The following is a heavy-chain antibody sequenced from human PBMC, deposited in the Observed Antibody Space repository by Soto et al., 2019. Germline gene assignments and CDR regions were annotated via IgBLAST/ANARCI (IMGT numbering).Heavy chain of an antibody. CDR1: GYTFTSYY. D-gene: IGHD3-9*01. V-gene: IGHV1-46*01. CDR3: ARYRARTSQGYYNSCY. J-gene: IGHJ4*02. CDR2: INPSGGST. Sequence: ASVKVSCKASGYTFTSYYMHWVRQAPGQGLEWMGIINPSGGSTSYAQKFQGRVTMTRDTSTSTVYMELSSLRSEDTAVYYCARYRARTSQGYYNSCYWGQGSLVTGSS.